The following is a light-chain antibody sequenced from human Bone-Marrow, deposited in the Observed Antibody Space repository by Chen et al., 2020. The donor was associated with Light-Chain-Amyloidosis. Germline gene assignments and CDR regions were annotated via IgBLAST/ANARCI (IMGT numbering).Light chain of an antibody. J-gene: IGLJ1*01. Sequence: QSALTQPASVSGSPGQSITISCTGGSSDVGAHNYVSWYQQLPGKAPKLIIYDVSNRPSGVSERFSGSKSGNTASLTISGLQAEDEADFYCSSYTTSDSYVVGTGTKVSVL. V-gene: IGLV2-14*03. CDR1: SSDVGAHNY. CDR3: SSYTTSDSYV. CDR2: DVS.